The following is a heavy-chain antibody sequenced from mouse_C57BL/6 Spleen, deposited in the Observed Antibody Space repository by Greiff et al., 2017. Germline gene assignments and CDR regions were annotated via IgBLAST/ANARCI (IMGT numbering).Heavy chain of an antibody. CDR1: GYAFSSYW. CDR2: IYPGDGAT. Sequence: VMLVESGAELVKPGASVKISCKASGYAFSSYWMNWVKQRPGKGLEWIGQIYPGDGATNYNGKFKGKATLTADKSASPADMQLSSLTSEDSAVYFCARTLFITTVGYFDYWGQGTTLTVSS. D-gene: IGHD1-1*01. V-gene: IGHV1-80*01. CDR3: ARTLFITTVGYFDY. J-gene: IGHJ2*01.